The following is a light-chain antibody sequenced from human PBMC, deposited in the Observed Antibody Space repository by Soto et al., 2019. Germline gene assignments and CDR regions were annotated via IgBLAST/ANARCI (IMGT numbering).Light chain of an antibody. CDR1: QSVSRS. Sequence: QLTQSPSSLSASVGDRVIISCRASQSVSRSLNWYQQKTGQAPKLLIYAASTLHSGVPSRFSGSGSGTEFTLTISSLQPEDFAVYYCQQYKSWPITFGQGTRLEIK. J-gene: IGKJ5*01. V-gene: IGKV1-39*01. CDR3: QQYKSWPIT. CDR2: AAS.